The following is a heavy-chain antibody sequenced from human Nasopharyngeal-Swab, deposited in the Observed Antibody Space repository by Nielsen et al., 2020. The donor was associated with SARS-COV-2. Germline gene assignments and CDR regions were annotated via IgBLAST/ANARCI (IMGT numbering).Heavy chain of an antibody. D-gene: IGHD4-23*01. CDR2: IKSDGTIT. V-gene: IGHV3-74*01. Sequence: GESLKISCAASGLTFTSYWMHWVRRTPGKGLVWVSRIKSDGTITTYADSVKGRFTISRDNAESTLYLQMNSLRAEDTAVYYCSNGRWSTRLFDSWGQGTLVTVSS. CDR3: SNGRWSTRLFDS. J-gene: IGHJ4*02. CDR1: GLTFTSYW.